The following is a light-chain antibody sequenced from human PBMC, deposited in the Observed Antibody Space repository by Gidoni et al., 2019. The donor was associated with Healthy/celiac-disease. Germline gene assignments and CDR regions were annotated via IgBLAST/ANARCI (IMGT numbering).Light chain of an antibody. V-gene: IGKV1-39*01. CDR2: AAS. Sequence: DIQMTQSPSSLSASVGDRVTITCRASQSISSYFNWYQQKPGQAPKLLIYAASTLQSGVPSSFSGSGSGTDFTLTISSLQPEDFATYYCQQCYSTPRTFGQGTKVEIK. CDR3: QQCYSTPRT. CDR1: QSISSY. J-gene: IGKJ4*01.